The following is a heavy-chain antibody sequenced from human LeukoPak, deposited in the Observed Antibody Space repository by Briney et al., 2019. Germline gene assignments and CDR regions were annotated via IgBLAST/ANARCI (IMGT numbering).Heavy chain of an antibody. CDR1: GYTFTSYY. CDR2: INPSGGST. Sequence: ASVKVSCKASGYTFTSYYMHWVRQAPGQGLEWMGIINPSGGSTSYAQKFQGRVTMTRDTSTSTVYMELSSLRSEDTAVYYCARGRGNVLRFLEWLLCYDPWGQGTLVTVSS. V-gene: IGHV1-46*01. J-gene: IGHJ5*02. CDR3: ARGRGNVLRFLEWLLCYDP. D-gene: IGHD3-3*01.